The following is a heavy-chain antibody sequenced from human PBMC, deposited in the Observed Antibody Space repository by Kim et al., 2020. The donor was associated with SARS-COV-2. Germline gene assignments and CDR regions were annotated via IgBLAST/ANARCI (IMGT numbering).Heavy chain of an antibody. CDR3: ARLPSSGWYPDSDY. V-gene: IGHV3-21*01. D-gene: IGHD6-19*01. Sequence: GGSLRLSCAASGFTFRSYTISWVRQAPGRGLEWVSSISSSTNYIYYADSVKGRFTISRDNAKNSMYLQMNSLRAEDTAVYYCARLPSSGWYPDSDYWGQGTLVTVSS. J-gene: IGHJ4*02. CDR2: ISSSTNYI. CDR1: GFTFRSYT.